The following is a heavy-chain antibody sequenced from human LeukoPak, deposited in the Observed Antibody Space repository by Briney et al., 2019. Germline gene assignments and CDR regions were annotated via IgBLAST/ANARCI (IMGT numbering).Heavy chain of an antibody. CDR1: GFTVSSNY. CDR3: ARASAKYFYDSSCYLFDY. CDR2: IYRGVST. V-gene: IGHV3-53*01. J-gene: IGHJ4*02. Sequence: PGGSLRLSCAASGFTVSSNYMSWVRQAPGKGLEWVSVIYRGVSTYYADSVRGGFTIIRDKSKNTLYLQINSLRAEDTAVYYCARASAKYFYDSSCYLFDYWGQGTLVTVSS. D-gene: IGHD3-22*01.